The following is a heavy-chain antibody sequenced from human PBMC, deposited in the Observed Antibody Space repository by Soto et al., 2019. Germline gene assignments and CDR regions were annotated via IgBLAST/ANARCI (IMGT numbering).Heavy chain of an antibody. CDR3: ASLYSSSWTIRPDNYYYYYMDV. J-gene: IGHJ6*03. V-gene: IGHV4-39*01. D-gene: IGHD6-13*01. CDR1: GGSISSSSYY. Sequence: SETLSLTCTVSGGSISSSSYYWGWIRQPPGKGLEWIGSIYYSGSTYYNPSLKSRVTISVDTSKNQFSLKLSSVTAADTAVYYCASLYSSSWTIRPDNYYYYYMDVWGKGTTVTVSS. CDR2: IYYSGST.